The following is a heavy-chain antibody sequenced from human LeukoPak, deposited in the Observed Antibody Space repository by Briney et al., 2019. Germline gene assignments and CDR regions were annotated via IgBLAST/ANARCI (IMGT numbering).Heavy chain of an antibody. J-gene: IGHJ4*02. D-gene: IGHD3/OR15-3a*01. V-gene: IGHV3-64*01. CDR2: ISSNGGST. Sequence: PGGSLRLSCAASGLTFSSYAMHWVRQAPGKGLEDVSAISSNGGSTYYANSVKGRFTISRDNSKNTLYLQMGSLRAEDMAVYYCARERDYYFDYWGQGTLVTVSS. CDR3: ARERDYYFDY. CDR1: GLTFSSYA.